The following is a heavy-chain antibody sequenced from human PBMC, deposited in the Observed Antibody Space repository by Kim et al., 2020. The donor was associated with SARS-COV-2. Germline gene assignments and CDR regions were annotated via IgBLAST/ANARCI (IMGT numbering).Heavy chain of an antibody. J-gene: IGHJ5*02. D-gene: IGHD2-2*02. V-gene: IGHV4-34*01. Sequence: SETLSLTCAVYGGSFSGYYWSWIRQPPGKGLEWIGEINHSGSTNYNPSLKSRVTISVDTSKNQFSLKLSSVTAADTAVYYCARGPTYHIVVVPAAIRRGGWFDPWGQGTLVTVSS. CDR1: GGSFSGYY. CDR2: INHSGST. CDR3: ARGPTYHIVVVPAAIRRGGWFDP.